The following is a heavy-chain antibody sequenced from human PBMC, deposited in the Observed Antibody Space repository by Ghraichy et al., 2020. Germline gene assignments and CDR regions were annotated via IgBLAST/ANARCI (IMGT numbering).Heavy chain of an antibody. D-gene: IGHD3-3*01. Sequence: GESLNISCAASGFTFKNAWMSWVRQAPGKGLEWVGRIRSETYGGTTDYAAPVKGRFIISRDDSDNTLYLQMNSLKTDDTAVYYCTTDAINVRHGREITGMVLRSDYFYYYGRDDWGQGTMVTVSS. V-gene: IGHV3-15*05. J-gene: IGHJ6*02. CDR2: IRSETYGGTT. CDR1: GFTFKNAW. CDR3: TTDAINVRHGREITGMVLRSDYFYYYGRDD.